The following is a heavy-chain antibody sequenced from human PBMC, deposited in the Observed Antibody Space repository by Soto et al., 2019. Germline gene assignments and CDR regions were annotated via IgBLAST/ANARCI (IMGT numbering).Heavy chain of an antibody. CDR1: GGTYSSYA. V-gene: IGHV1-69*06. CDR2: IIPIFDTA. J-gene: IGHJ4*02. D-gene: IGHD1-1*01. Sequence: GASVTVSCKSSGGTYSSYAMSWVRQAPGQGLEWMGGIIPIFDTANYAQKFQGRVTITADKSASTAYMELSSLRSEDTAVYYCARDHTSGNEPFDYWGQGTLVTVSS. CDR3: ARDHTSGNEPFDY.